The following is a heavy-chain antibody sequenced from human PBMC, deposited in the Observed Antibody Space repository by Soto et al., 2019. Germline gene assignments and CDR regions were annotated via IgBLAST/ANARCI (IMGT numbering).Heavy chain of an antibody. CDR2: IYYSGST. V-gene: IGHV4-31*03. CDR3: ARTSYDSSGTAADP. J-gene: IGHJ5*02. D-gene: IGHD3-22*01. CDR1: GGSIRSGGYY. Sequence: QVQLQESGPGLVKPSQTLSLTCTVSGGSIRSGGYYWSWIRQHPGKGLEWIGYIYYSGSTYYNPSIKSRVTISVDTSKNQFSLKLSSVTAADTAVYYCARTSYDSSGTAADPWGQGTLVTVSS.